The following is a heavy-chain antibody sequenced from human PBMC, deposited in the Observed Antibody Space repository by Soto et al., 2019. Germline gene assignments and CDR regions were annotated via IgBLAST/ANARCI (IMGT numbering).Heavy chain of an antibody. V-gene: IGHV4-59*08. CDR3: ARRWGDYFDY. CDR2: IYYSGST. Sequence: QVQLQESGPGLVKPSETLSLTCTVSGGSISSYYWSWIRQPPGKGLEWIGYIYYSGSTNYNPSLKRRVTISVATSKNRFSLKLSSVTAADTGVYYCARRWGDYFDYWGQGTLVTVSS. D-gene: IGHD3-16*01. J-gene: IGHJ4*02. CDR1: GGSISSYY.